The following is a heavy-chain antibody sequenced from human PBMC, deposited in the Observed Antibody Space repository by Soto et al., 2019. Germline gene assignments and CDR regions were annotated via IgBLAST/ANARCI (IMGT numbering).Heavy chain of an antibody. CDR1: GFTFDDYA. Sequence: EVQLVESGGGLVQPGRSLRLSCAASGFTFDDYAMHWVRQAPGKGLEWVSGISWNSGSIGYADSVKGRFTISRDNAKNSLYLQMNSLRAEDTAVYYCARDTPLTTDLPDAFDIWGQGTMVTVSS. J-gene: IGHJ3*02. V-gene: IGHV3-9*01. CDR2: ISWNSGSI. CDR3: ARDTPLTTDLPDAFDI. D-gene: IGHD4-17*01.